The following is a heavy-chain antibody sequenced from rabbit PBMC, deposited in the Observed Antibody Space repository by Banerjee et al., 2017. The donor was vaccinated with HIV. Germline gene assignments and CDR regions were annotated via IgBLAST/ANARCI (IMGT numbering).Heavy chain of an antibody. V-gene: IGHV1S45*01. CDR2: IYAGSSGST. D-gene: IGHD1-1*01. Sequence: QEQLVESGGGLVKPGASLTLTCTASGIDFSSSYYMCWVRQAPGKGLEWIACIYAGSSGSTYYASWAKGRFTISKTSSTTVTLQMTSLTAADTATYFCARAYVSSSGYWDFFNLWGPGTLVTVS. CDR3: ARAYVSSSGYWDFFNL. J-gene: IGHJ4*01. CDR1: GIDFSSSYY.